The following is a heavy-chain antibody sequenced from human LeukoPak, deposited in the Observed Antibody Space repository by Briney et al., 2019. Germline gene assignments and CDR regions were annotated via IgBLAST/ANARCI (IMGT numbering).Heavy chain of an antibody. CDR1: GFTFSSYG. V-gene: IGHV3-30*03. D-gene: IGHD6-13*01. CDR3: ARGSSSSWYVVAPAKYYFDY. Sequence: PGGSLRLSCAASGFTFSSYGMHWVRQAPGKGLEWVAVISYDGSNKYYADSVKGRFTISRDNSKNTLYLQMNSLRAEDTAVYYCARGSSSSWYVVAPAKYYFDYWGQGTLVTVSS. J-gene: IGHJ4*02. CDR2: ISYDGSNK.